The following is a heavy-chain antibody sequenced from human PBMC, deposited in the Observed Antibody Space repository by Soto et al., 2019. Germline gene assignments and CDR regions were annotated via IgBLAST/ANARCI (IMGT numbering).Heavy chain of an antibody. J-gene: IGHJ5*02. D-gene: IGHD1-26*01. Sequence: SETLSLTCTVSGGSISSYYWSWIRQPPGKGLEWIGYIYYSGSTNYNPSLKSRVTISVDTSKNQFSLKLSSVTAADTAVYYCARVGGSYKEPWFDPWGRGTLVTVSS. CDR3: ARVGGSYKEPWFDP. CDR1: GGSISSYY. V-gene: IGHV4-59*01. CDR2: IYYSGST.